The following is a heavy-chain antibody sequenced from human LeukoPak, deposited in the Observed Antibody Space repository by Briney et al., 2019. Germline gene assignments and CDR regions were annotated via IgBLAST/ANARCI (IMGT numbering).Heavy chain of an antibody. CDR1: GFTFSSYA. J-gene: IGHJ6*02. V-gene: IGHV3-23*01. CDR2: ISGSGGST. Sequence: PGGSLRLSCAASGFTFSSYAMSWVRQAPGKGLEWVSAISGSGGSTYYADSVKGRFTISRDNSKNTLYLQMNSLRAEDTAVYYCAKSLYGSGSTPSGDVWGQGTTVTVSS. D-gene: IGHD3-10*01. CDR3: AKSLYGSGSTPSGDV.